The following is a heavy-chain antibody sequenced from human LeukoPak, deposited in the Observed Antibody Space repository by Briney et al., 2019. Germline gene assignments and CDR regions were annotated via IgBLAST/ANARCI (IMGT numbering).Heavy chain of an antibody. CDR2: ISGSGGST. V-gene: IGHV3-23*01. CDR3: AKVEAAAGIYYYYYYMDV. D-gene: IGHD6-13*01. Sequence: PGGSLRLSCAASGFTLSSYSMNWVRQARGKGLEWGSAISGSGGSTYYADSVKGRFTISRDNSKNTLYLQMNSLRAEDTAVYYCAKVEAAAGIYYYYYYMDVWGKGTTVTVSS. CDR1: GFTLSSYS. J-gene: IGHJ6*03.